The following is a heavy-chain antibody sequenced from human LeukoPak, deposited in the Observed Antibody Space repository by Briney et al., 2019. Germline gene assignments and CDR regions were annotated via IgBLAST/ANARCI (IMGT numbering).Heavy chain of an antibody. V-gene: IGHV3-9*01. CDR2: ISWNSGSI. CDR3: AKDIGATDYTPEAFDI. D-gene: IGHD4-11*01. CDR1: GFTFDDYA. J-gene: IGHJ3*02. Sequence: PGGSLRLSCAASGFTFDDYAMHWVRQAPGKGLEWVSGISWNSGSIGYADSVKDRFTISRDNAKNSLYLQMSSLRAEDTALYYCAKDIGATDYTPEAFDIWGQGTMVTASS.